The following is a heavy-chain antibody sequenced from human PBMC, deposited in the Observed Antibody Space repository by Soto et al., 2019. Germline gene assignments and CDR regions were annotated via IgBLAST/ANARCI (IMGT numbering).Heavy chain of an antibody. J-gene: IGHJ4*02. D-gene: IGHD2-2*02. CDR3: QSYIYAF. CDR1: GDSISSNSAA. V-gene: IGHV6-1*01. Sequence: PAQTLSLTCAISGDSISSNSAAWNCIRQSPSRGFEWLGRTYYRSRWYHDYAVSVKSRIIINPDTSKNQVSLQLNSVTPDDTAVYYCQSYIYAFWGRGTVDTVSS. CDR2: TYYRSRWYH.